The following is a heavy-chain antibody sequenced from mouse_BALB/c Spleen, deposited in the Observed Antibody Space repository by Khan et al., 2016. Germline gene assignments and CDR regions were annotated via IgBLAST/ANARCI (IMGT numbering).Heavy chain of an antibody. CDR2: INTYTGEP. CDR3: ARFGLLYAMDY. CDR1: GYTFTNYG. Sequence: QIQLVQSGPELKKPGETVKISCKASGYTFTNYGMNWVKQAPGKGLKWMGWINTYTGEPTYADDFKGRFAFSLETSASTASLQINNLKNEDTATYFCARFGLLYAMDYWGQGTSVTVSS. V-gene: IGHV9-3-1*01. D-gene: IGHD1-1*01. J-gene: IGHJ4*01.